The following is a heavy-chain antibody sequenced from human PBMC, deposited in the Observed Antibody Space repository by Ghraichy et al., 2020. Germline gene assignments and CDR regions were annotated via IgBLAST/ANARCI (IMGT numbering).Heavy chain of an antibody. CDR3: ARGMDTSGRRTAYFFDY. Sequence: GGSLRLSCAASGFTVSSNYMSWVRQAPGKGLEWVSVIYSGGSTYYADSVKGRFTISRDNSKNTLYLQVNSLRAEDTAVYYCARGMDTSGRRTAYFFDYWGQGTLVTVSS. V-gene: IGHV3-53*01. J-gene: IGHJ4*02. CDR1: GFTVSSNY. D-gene: IGHD6-19*01. CDR2: IYSGGST.